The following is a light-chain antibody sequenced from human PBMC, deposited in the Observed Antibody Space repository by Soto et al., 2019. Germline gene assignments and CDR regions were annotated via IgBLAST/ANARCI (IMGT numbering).Light chain of an antibody. CDR1: SSDVGGYNY. J-gene: IGLJ2*01. CDR3: SSYTSSSLVV. CDR2: DVS. V-gene: IGLV2-14*01. Sequence: QSALTQPASVSGYPGQSITISCTGTSSDVGGYNYVSWYQQHPGKAPKLMIYDVSNRPSGVSNRFSGSKSGNTASLTISGLQAEYEADYYCSSYTSSSLVVFGGGTKLTVL.